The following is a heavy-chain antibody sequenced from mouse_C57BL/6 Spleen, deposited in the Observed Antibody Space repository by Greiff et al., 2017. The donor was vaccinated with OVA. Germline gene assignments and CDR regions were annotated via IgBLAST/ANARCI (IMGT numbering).Heavy chain of an antibody. CDR1: GYSITSGYY. V-gene: IGHV3-6*01. CDR2: ISYDGSN. CDR3: AREGGDWFAY. Sequence: EVQLQESGPGLVKPSQSLSLTCSVTGYSITSGYYWNWIRQFPGNKLEWMGYISYDGSNNYNPSLKNRISITRDTSKNQFFLMLNSVTTEDTATYYCAREGGDWFAYWGQGTLVTVSA. J-gene: IGHJ3*01.